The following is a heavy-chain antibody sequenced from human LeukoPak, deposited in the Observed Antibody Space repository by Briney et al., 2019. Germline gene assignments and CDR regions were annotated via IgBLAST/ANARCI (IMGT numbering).Heavy chain of an antibody. CDR1: GFTFSSYS. Sequence: GGSLRLSCAASGFTFSSYSMNWVRQAPGKGLEWVSYISSSSSTIYYADSVKGRFTISRDNDKNSLYLQMNSLRAEDTAVYYRARDTRTGATTKFDYWGQGTLVTVSS. CDR2: ISSSSSTI. J-gene: IGHJ4*02. D-gene: IGHD5-12*01. CDR3: ARDTRTGATTKFDY. V-gene: IGHV3-48*01.